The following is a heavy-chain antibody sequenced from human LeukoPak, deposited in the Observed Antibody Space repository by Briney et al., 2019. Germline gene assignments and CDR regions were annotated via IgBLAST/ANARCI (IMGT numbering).Heavy chain of an antibody. Sequence: ASVKVSCKASGYTFTSYDINWVRQATGQGLEWMGWMNPNSGNTGYAQKFQGRVTMTRNTSISTAYMELSSLRSEDTAVYYCARKLVAGNYYYHYGMDVWGQGTTVTVSS. CDR2: MNPNSGNT. J-gene: IGHJ6*02. V-gene: IGHV1-8*01. CDR1: GYTFTSYD. CDR3: ARKLVAGNYYYHYGMDV. D-gene: IGHD6-19*01.